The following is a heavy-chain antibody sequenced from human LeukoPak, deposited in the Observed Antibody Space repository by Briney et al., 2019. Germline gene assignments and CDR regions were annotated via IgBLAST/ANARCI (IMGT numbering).Heavy chain of an antibody. V-gene: IGHV3-48*02. Sequence: GGSLRLSCAASGFTFSSSDMNWVRQAPGKGLEWVSYITSSSSTMCYADSVKGRFTISRDNAKNSLYLQMNSLRDEDTAVYYCARDRDGDPSFEYWGQGTLVTVSS. J-gene: IGHJ4*02. CDR2: ITSSSSTM. CDR1: GFTFSSSD. CDR3: ARDRDGDPSFEY. D-gene: IGHD4-17*01.